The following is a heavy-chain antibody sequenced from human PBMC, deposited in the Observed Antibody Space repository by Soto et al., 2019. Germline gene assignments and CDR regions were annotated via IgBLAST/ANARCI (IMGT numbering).Heavy chain of an antibody. J-gene: IGHJ4*02. CDR3: AKGRLTGFGELYQDY. D-gene: IGHD3-10*01. CDR1: GFTFSSYA. CDR2: ISGSGGST. Sequence: EVQLLESGGGLVQPGGSLRLSCAASGFTFSSYAMSWVRQAPGKGLEWVSAISGSGGSTYYADSVKGRFTISRDNSKNTLYLQMYSLRAEDTAVYYSAKGRLTGFGELYQDYWGQGTLVTVSS. V-gene: IGHV3-23*01.